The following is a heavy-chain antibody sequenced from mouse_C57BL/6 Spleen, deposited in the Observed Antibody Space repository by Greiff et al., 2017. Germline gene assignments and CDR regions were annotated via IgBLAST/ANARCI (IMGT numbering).Heavy chain of an antibody. V-gene: IGHV3-6*01. CDR1: GYSITSGYY. D-gene: IGHD2-4*01. J-gene: IGHJ3*01. Sequence: EVQLQQSGPGLVKPSQSLSLTCSVTGYSITSGYYWNWIRQRPGNILEWMGFISYDGSNNYNPSLKNRISITRDTSKNQFFLKLNSVTTEDTATYYCARDGGYDYAWFAYWGQGTLVTVSA. CDR3: ARDGGYDYAWFAY. CDR2: ISYDGSN.